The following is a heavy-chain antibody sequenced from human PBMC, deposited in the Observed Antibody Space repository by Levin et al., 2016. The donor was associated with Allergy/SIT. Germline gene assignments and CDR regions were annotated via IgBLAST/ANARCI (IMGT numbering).Heavy chain of an antibody. CDR3: ARGRRPAYNYGMDV. CDR2: INFRGTT. Sequence: SETLSLTCTVSGGPIYSSTDYWTWIRQPPGKGLEWIGEINFRGTTKYNPSLESRVTMSVDTSKKQFSLKLTSVTAADTAVYYCARGRRPAYNYGMDVWGQGTTVTVSS. J-gene: IGHJ6*02. CDR1: GGPIYSSTDY. V-gene: IGHV4-39*07.